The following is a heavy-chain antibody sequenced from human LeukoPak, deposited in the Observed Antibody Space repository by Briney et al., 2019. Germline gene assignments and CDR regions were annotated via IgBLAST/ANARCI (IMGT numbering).Heavy chain of an antibody. Sequence: KASETLSLTCTVSGGSISSSSYYWGWIRQPPGKGLEWIGSIYYSGSTYYNPSLKSRVTISVDTSKNQFSLKLSSVTAADTAVYYCASLNYDSSGDYSNFDYWGQGTLVTVSS. D-gene: IGHD3-22*01. CDR2: IYYSGST. J-gene: IGHJ4*02. CDR1: GGSISSSSYY. V-gene: IGHV4-39*01. CDR3: ASLNYDSSGDYSNFDY.